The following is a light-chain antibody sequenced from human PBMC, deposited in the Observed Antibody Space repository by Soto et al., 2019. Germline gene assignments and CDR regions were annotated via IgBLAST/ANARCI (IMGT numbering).Light chain of an antibody. CDR1: QTISTY. Sequence: DIQMTQSPSSLSASVGDRVTITCRASQTISTYLNWYQQEPGKAPQLLIYAASSLQSGVPSRFSGSGSGTDFTVTIRSLQPEDFAAYYCQQSHGIPYTCGQGTKLEIK. CDR2: AAS. J-gene: IGKJ2*01. CDR3: QQSHGIPYT. V-gene: IGKV1-39*01.